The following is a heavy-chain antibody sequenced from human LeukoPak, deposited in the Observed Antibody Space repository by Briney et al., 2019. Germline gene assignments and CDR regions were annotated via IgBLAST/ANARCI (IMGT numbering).Heavy chain of an antibody. V-gene: IGHV3-21*01. CDR2: ISSSSSYI. Sequence: GGTLRLSCAASGFTFSSYSMNWVRQAPGKGLEWVSSISSSSSYIYYADSVKGRFTISRDNAKNSLYLQMNSLRAEDTAVYYCARRYLGYCSSTSCYLDCWGQGTLVSVSS. D-gene: IGHD2-2*01. CDR1: GFTFSSYS. J-gene: IGHJ4*02. CDR3: ARRYLGYCSSTSCYLDC.